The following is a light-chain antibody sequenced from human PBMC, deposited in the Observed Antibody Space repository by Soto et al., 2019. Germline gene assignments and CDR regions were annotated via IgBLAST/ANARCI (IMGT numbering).Light chain of an antibody. CDR2: DAS. CDR3: QQYNSYSPIT. J-gene: IGKJ5*01. V-gene: IGKV1-5*01. Sequence: DIQMTQSPSTLSASVGDRVTITCRASQSISSWLAWYQQRPGKAPKLLIYDASSLESGVPSRFSGSESGTEFTLTISSLQPGDFATYYCQQYNSYSPITFGQGTRLEIK. CDR1: QSISSW.